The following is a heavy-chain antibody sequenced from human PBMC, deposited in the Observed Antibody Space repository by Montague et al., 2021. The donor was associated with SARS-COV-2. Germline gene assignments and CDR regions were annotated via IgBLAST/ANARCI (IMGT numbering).Heavy chain of an antibody. CDR1: GFTFSSYA. CDR3: ARGGKRITMIVVVLRLGYYGMDV. V-gene: IGHV3-30-3*01. Sequence: SLRLSCAASGFTFSSYAMHWVRQAPGKGLEWVAVISYDGSNKYYADSVKGRFTISRDNSKNTLYLQMNSLRAEDTAVYYCARGGKRITMIVVVLRLGYYGMDVWGQGTTVTVSS. D-gene: IGHD3-22*01. CDR2: ISYDGSNK. J-gene: IGHJ6*02.